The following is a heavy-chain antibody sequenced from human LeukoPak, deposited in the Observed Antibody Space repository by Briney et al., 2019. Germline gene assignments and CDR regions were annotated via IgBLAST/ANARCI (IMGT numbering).Heavy chain of an antibody. V-gene: IGHV3-21*01. CDR3: ARDSLSMVSNWFDP. D-gene: IGHD3-10*01. CDR1: GFTFSSYS. J-gene: IGHJ5*02. Sequence: GGSLRLSCAASGFTFSSYSMNWVRQAPGKGLEWVSSISSSSSYIYYADSVKGRFTISRDNAKNSLYLQMNSLRAEDTAVYYCARDSLSMVSNWFDPWGQGTLVTVSS. CDR2: ISSSSSYI.